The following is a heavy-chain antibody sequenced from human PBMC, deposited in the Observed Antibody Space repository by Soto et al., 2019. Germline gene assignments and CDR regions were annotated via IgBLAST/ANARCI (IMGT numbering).Heavy chain of an antibody. V-gene: IGHV1-69*01. D-gene: IGHD6-13*01. CDR1: GGTFSNYA. CDR2: IIPVFGTV. Sequence: QVRLVQSGAEVKKPGSSVKVSCKASGGTFSNYAITWLRLAPGQGLAWLGGIIPVFGTVTYAQKFQGRVTITADESTSTAYMELNRLRSEDTAVYYCARDNPYTNSFGNWFDPWGQGTLVIVS. CDR3: ARDNPYTNSFGNWFDP. J-gene: IGHJ5*02.